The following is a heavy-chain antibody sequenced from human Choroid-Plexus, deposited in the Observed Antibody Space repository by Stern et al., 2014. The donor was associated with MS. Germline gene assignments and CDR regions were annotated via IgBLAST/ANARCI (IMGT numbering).Heavy chain of an antibody. CDR3: ATDQRGITIFAVVTDYYYLGMDV. D-gene: IGHD3-3*01. V-gene: IGHV1-2*02. CDR1: GYIFTGYY. CDR2: TNPTTGGT. J-gene: IGHJ6*02. Sequence: QVQLGQSGAEVKKLGASVKVSCKASGYIFTGYYIHWVRQAPGQGLEWMALTNPTTGGTRYTQKFEGRVTITRDTPISTAYVELSSLTSDYMAVYYCATDQRGITIFAVVTDYYYLGMDVWGQGTPVTVSS.